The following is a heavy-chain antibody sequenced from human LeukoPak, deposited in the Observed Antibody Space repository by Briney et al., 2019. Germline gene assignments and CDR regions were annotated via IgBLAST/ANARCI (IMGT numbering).Heavy chain of an antibody. CDR1: GYTFTNYY. CDR2: INPNSGGT. V-gene: IGHV1-2*02. Sequence: ASVKVSCKASGYTFTNYYMHWVRQAPGQGLEWMGWINPNSGGTNYAQKFQGRVTMTRDTSITTAYMELSRLTSDDTAMYYCARVRDLRAFDIWGQGTMVTVSS. J-gene: IGHJ3*02. CDR3: ARVRDLRAFDI.